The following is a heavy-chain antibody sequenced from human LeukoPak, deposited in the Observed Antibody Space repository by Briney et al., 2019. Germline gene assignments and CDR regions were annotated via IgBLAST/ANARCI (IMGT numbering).Heavy chain of an antibody. Sequence: ASVKVSCKASGGTFSSYAISWVRQAPGQGLEWMGGIIPIFGTANYAQKFQGRVTITADKSTSTAYMELSSLRSEDTAVYYCARGGGALLWFGELKRDYYYGMDVWGQGTTVTVSS. D-gene: IGHD3-10*01. J-gene: IGHJ6*02. CDR1: GGTFSSYA. CDR2: IIPIFGTA. V-gene: IGHV1-69*06. CDR3: ARGGGALLWFGELKRDYYYGMDV.